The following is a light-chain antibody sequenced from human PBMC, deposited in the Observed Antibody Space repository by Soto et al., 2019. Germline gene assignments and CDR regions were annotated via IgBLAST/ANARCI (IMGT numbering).Light chain of an antibody. V-gene: IGKV3-15*01. Sequence: EIVLTQSPATLSVSPGERATLSCRASQTVSSNLAWYQHKPGQAPRLLIYGAFTRANGIPARFSGSGSGTEFTLTISSLQSEDFAIYYCQQYKNWPPLTFGGGTKVEIK. J-gene: IGKJ4*01. CDR3: QQYKNWPPLT. CDR2: GAF. CDR1: QTVSSN.